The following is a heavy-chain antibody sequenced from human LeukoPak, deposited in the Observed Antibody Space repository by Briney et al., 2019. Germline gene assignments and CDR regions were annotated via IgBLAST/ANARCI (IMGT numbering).Heavy chain of an antibody. CDR2: IYYSGST. D-gene: IGHD3-16*01. CDR1: GGSISSYF. V-gene: IGHV4-39*07. J-gene: IGHJ4*02. CDR3: ARDTIGIGLRLGEYTDY. Sequence: SETLSLTCTVSGGSISSYFWGWIRQPPGKGLEWIGSIYYSGSTYYNPSLKSRVTISLDTSKKKFFLKLTSVTAADTAVYYCARDTIGIGLRLGEYTDYWGQGTLVTVSS.